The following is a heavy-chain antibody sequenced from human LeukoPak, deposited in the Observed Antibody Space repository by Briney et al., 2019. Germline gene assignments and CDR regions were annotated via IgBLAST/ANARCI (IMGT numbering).Heavy chain of an antibody. CDR1: GFTFSSYW. V-gene: IGHV3-74*01. Sequence: GGSLRLSCAASGFTFSSYWMHWVRQAPGEGLVWVSRINSDGSSTSYADSVKGRFTISRDNAKNTLYLQMNSLRAEDTAVYYCARSGSYLGDYWGQGTLVTVSS. D-gene: IGHD1-26*01. CDR3: ARSGSYLGDY. CDR2: INSDGSST. J-gene: IGHJ4*02.